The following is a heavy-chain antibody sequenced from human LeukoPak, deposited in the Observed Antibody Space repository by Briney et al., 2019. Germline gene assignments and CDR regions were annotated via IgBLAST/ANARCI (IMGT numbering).Heavy chain of an antibody. Sequence: GGSLRLSCAASGFTFSSYAMSWVRQAPGKGLEWVSTVSATGRGTYYADSVKGRFTISGDSSKNTRYLRMNSMRAEDTAVYYCAKGASTTGATRYFDSWGQGTLVTVSS. V-gene: IGHV3-23*01. CDR3: AKGASTTGATRYFDS. D-gene: IGHD1-26*01. J-gene: IGHJ4*02. CDR2: VSATGRGT. CDR1: GFTFSSYA.